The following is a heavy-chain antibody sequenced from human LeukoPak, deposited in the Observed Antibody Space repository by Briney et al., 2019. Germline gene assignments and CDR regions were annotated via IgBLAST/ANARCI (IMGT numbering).Heavy chain of an antibody. D-gene: IGHD3-9*01. CDR3: ARGGLGYDILTGYYVGAFDI. J-gene: IGHJ3*02. CDR1: GFTFSSYD. V-gene: IGHV3-13*01. CDR2: IGTAGEI. Sequence: GGSLRLSCAASGFTFSSYDIHWVRQATGKGLEWVSGIGTAGEIYYPGSVKGRFTISRENAKNSLCLQMNSLRAEDTAVYYCARGGLGYDILTGYYVGAFDIWGQGTMVTVSS.